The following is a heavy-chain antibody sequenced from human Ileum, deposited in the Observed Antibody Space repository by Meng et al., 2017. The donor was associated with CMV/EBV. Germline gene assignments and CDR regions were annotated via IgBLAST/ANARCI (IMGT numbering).Heavy chain of an antibody. D-gene: IGHD3-10*01. CDR2: IYYTGST. CDR3: ARGSTYPNWFDP. Sequence: LSLTCTVSGGSISSGSYYWSWIRQLPGKGLEWIGYIYYTGSTYCNPSLKSRVSISVDTSENQFSLKLSSVTAADTAVYYCARGSTYPNWFDPWGQGTLVTVSS. CDR1: GGSISSGSYY. J-gene: IGHJ5*02. V-gene: IGHV4-31*03.